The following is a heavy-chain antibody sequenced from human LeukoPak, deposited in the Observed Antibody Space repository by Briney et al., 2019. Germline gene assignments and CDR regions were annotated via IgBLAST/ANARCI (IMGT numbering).Heavy chain of an antibody. CDR2: IYYSGST. CDR3: ARAPYGSGSYYIPNHFDY. CDR1: GGSISSYY. J-gene: IGHJ4*02. V-gene: IGHV4-59*01. D-gene: IGHD3-10*01. Sequence: SETLSLTCTASGGSISSYYWSWIRQPPGKGLEWIGYIYYSGSTNYNPSLKSRVTISVDTSKNQFSLKLSSVTAADTAVYYCARAPYGSGSYYIPNHFDYWGQGTLVTVSS.